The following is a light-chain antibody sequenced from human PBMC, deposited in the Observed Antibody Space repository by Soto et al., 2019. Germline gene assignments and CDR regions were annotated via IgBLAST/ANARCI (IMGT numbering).Light chain of an antibody. V-gene: IGLV2-8*01. CDR3: SSFAGTNSFV. CDR1: TSDIGAYNY. Sequence: QPVLTQPPSASGSPGQSVTISCTGTTSDIGAYNYVSWYQQRPGKAPKLIIYEVTRRPSGDPDRIFGSKSYTTASLTVSGLQAEDEADYYCSSFAGTNSFVFGTGTKLTVL. CDR2: EVT. J-gene: IGLJ1*01.